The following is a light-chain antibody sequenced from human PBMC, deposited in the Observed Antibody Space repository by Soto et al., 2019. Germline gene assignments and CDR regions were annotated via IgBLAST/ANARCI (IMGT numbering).Light chain of an antibody. V-gene: IGKV3-20*01. CDR1: QSISSSY. CDR3: QQYGSSRFT. J-gene: IGKJ3*01. CDR2: GAS. Sequence: EIVLTQSPGTLSLSPGERATLSCRASQSISSSYLAWYQQKPGQAPRLLVYGASSRATGIPDRFSGSGSGTDLTLTTSRLEPEDFAVYYCQQYGSSRFTFGPGTKVDIK.